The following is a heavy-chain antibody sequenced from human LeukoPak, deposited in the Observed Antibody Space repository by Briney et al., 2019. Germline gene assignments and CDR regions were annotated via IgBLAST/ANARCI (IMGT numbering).Heavy chain of an antibody. Sequence: SETLSLTCAVYGGSFSGYYWSWIRQPPGKGLEWIGEINHSGSTNYNPSLKSRVTISVDTSKNQFSLKLSSVTAADTAVYYCARGHQLHLYCSGGSCYPRDYYYGMDVWGQGTMVTVSS. D-gene: IGHD2-15*01. V-gene: IGHV4-34*01. CDR2: INHSGST. CDR3: ARGHQLHLYCSGGSCYPRDYYYGMDV. J-gene: IGHJ6*02. CDR1: GGSFSGYY.